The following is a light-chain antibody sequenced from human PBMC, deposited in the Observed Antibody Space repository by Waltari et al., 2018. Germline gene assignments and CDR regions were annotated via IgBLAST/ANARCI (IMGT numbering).Light chain of an antibody. CDR2: GAS. V-gene: IGKV3-20*01. CDR1: QSVDSAY. Sequence: EIVLTQSPGTLSLSPGERATLSCRASQSVDSAYLAWFQQKPGQAPSLLIYGASSRATGIPDRFSGSASGTGFTLTISRLEPEDFAIYYCQQYGNSPPYTFGQGTKLEIK. J-gene: IGKJ2*01. CDR3: QQYGNSPPYT.